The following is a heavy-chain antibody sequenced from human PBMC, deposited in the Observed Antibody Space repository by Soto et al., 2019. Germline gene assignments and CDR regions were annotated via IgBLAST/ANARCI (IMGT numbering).Heavy chain of an antibody. CDR1: GFTFSDYY. D-gene: IGHD3-22*01. CDR2: ISSSGSTI. CDR3: ARVAYYYDSRASDY. V-gene: IGHV3-11*01. J-gene: IGHJ4*02. Sequence: PGGSLRLSCAASGFTFSDYYMSWIRQAPGKGLEWVSYISSSGSTIYYADSVKGRLTISRDNAKNSLYLQMNSLRAEDTAVYYCARVAYYYDSRASDYWGQGTLVTVSS.